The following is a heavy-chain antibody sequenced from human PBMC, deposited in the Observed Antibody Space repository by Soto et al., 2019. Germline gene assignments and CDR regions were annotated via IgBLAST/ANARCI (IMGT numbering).Heavy chain of an antibody. CDR2: ISYGESNE. Sequence: QVQLVESGGGVVQPGRSLRLSCAASGFTLSSYAMHWVRQAPGKGLEWVAVISYGESNEYYADSVKGRFTIYRDKSENMLCLQLNSLRAEDTAVYYCARAAGNLLDYWGQGTLVTVSS. V-gene: IGHV3-30-3*01. CDR3: ARAAGNLLDY. D-gene: IGHD2-15*01. J-gene: IGHJ4*02. CDR1: GFTLSSYA.